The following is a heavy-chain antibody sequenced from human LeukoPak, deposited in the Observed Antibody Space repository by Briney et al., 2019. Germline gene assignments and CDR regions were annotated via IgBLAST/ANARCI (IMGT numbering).Heavy chain of an antibody. Sequence: PGGSLRLSCAASGFTFSSYSMNWVRQAPGKGLEWVSYISSSSSTIYYADSVKGRFTISRDNSKNSLYLQMNSLRAEDTAVNYCARNIHYYYYMDVWGKGATVTVSS. J-gene: IGHJ6*03. CDR1: GFTFSSYS. CDR3: ARNIHYYYYMDV. D-gene: IGHD1/OR15-1a*01. V-gene: IGHV3-48*01. CDR2: ISSSSSTI.